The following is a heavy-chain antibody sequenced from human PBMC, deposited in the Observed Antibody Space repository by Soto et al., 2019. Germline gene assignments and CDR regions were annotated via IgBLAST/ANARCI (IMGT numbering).Heavy chain of an antibody. CDR2: IIPIFGTA. V-gene: IGHV1-69*13. CDR1: GGTFSSYA. Sequence: RASVKVSCKASGGTFSSYAISWVRQAPGQGLEWMGGIIPIFGTANYAQKFQGRVTITADESTSTAYMELSSLRSEDTAVYYCAKSRKMATHLGAFDIWGQGTMVTVSS. D-gene: IGHD2-15*01. CDR3: AKSRKMATHLGAFDI. J-gene: IGHJ3*02.